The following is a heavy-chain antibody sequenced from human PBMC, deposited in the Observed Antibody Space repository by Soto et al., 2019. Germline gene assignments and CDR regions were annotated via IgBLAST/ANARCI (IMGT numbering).Heavy chain of an antibody. V-gene: IGHV4-30-4*01. D-gene: IGHD1-26*01. CDR2: IYYSGRT. CDR3: ARATTALHGFDV. J-gene: IGHJ3*01. Sequence: QVQLQESGPGLVKPSQTLSLTCTVSGDSISSGDYYWSWIRQPPGKGLEWIGYIYYSGRTYYNPSLKSRITISLDTSKIQFSLHLSSVTAADTAVYYCARATTALHGFDVWGQGTMVTVAS. CDR1: GDSISSGDYY.